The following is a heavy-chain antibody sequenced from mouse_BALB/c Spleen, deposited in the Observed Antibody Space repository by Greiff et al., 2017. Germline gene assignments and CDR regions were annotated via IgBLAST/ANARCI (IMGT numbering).Heavy chain of an antibody. V-gene: IGHV2-9*02. Sequence: VQLQESGPGLVAPTQSLSITCTVSGFSLTSYGVHWVRQPPGKGLEWLGVIWAGGSTNYNSALMSRLSISKDNSKSQVFLKMNSLQTDDTAMYYCARDGYYVPHWYFDVWGAGTTVTVSS. D-gene: IGHD2-3*01. CDR2: IWAGGST. CDR1: GFSLTSYG. J-gene: IGHJ1*01. CDR3: ARDGYYVPHWYFDV.